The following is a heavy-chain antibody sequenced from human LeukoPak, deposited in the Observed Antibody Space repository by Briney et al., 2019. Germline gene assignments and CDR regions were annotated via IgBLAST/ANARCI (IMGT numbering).Heavy chain of an antibody. Sequence: GGSLRLSCAASGFTFSSYEMNWVRQAPGKGLECVSYISNSGSIIYYADSVKGRFTISRDNAKHSLYLKMNSVRAEDTAVYYCARDPQGAVLDIWGQGPMVTVSS. CDR3: ARDPQGAVLDI. J-gene: IGHJ3*02. CDR1: GFTFSSYE. CDR2: ISNSGSII. V-gene: IGHV3-48*03. D-gene: IGHD3-10*01.